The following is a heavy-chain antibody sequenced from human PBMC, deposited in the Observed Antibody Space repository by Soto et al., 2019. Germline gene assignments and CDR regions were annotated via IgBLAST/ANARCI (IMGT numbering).Heavy chain of an antibody. D-gene: IGHD6-19*01. CDR2: ISSSSSYI. V-gene: IGHV3-21*01. J-gene: IGHJ4*02. Sequence: GSLRLSCAASGFTFSSYSMNWVRQAPGKGLEWVSSISSSSSYIYYADSVKGRFTISRDNAKNSLYLQMNSLRAEDTAVYYCARDVSSSGPFDYWGQGTQVTVSS. CDR3: ARDVSSSGPFDY. CDR1: GFTFSSYS.